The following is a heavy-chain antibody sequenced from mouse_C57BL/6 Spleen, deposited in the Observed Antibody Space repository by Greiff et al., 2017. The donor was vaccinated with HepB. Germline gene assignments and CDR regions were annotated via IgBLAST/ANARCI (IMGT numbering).Heavy chain of an antibody. CDR1: GYTFTSYW. CDR3: ASGNDYECNY. D-gene: IGHD2-4*01. CDR2: IDPSDSYT. Sequence: VQLRQPGAELVMPGASVKLSCKASGYTFTSYWMHWVKQRPGQGLEWIGEIDPSDSYTNYNQKFKGKSTLTVEKSSSTAYMQLSSLTSEDSAVYYWASGNDYECNYWGQGTTLTVSS. V-gene: IGHV1-69*01. J-gene: IGHJ2*01.